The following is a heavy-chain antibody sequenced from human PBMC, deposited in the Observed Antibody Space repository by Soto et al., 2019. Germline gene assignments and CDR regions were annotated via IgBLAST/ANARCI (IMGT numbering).Heavy chain of an antibody. CDR1: DGSISSYY. CDR3: AKGGSGSYSNAFDI. D-gene: IGHD3-10*01. Sequence: LQPMSHTCTVSDGSISSYYLSWIRQPTGKGLEWIGYIYYSGSTNYNPSLKSRVTISVDTSKNQLFLKLSSVTAAVTAVYYCAKGGSGSYSNAFDIWGQGTMVTVS. V-gene: IGHV4-59*08. CDR2: IYYSGST. J-gene: IGHJ3*02.